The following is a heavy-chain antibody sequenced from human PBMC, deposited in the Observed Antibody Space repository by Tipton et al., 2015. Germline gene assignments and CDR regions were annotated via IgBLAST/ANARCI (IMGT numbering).Heavy chain of an antibody. J-gene: IGHJ6*02. CDR2: IWYDGNNK. CDR1: GFTFSSYG. Sequence: SLRLSCAASGFTFSSYGMHWVRQAPGKGLEWVAVIWYDGNNKYYADSVKGRFTISRDNSKNTLYLQMNSLRAEDTAVYYCARGIMPEWEPFGGMDVWGQGTTVTVSS. CDR3: ARGIMPEWEPFGGMDV. V-gene: IGHV3-33*01. D-gene: IGHD1-26*01.